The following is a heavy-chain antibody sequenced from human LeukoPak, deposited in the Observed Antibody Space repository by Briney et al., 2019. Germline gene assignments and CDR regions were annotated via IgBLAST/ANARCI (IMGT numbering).Heavy chain of an antibody. V-gene: IGHV4-39*01. CDR2: IYYSGST. J-gene: IGHJ5*02. CDR3: ARRAAAGNNWFDP. CDR1: GGSISSSSYY. D-gene: IGHD6-13*01. Sequence: SETLSLTCTVSGGSISSSSYYWGWIRQPPGKGLEWIGSIYYSGSTYYNPSHKSRVTISVDTSKNQFSLKLSSVTAADTAVYYCARRAAAGNNWFDPWGQGTLVTVSS.